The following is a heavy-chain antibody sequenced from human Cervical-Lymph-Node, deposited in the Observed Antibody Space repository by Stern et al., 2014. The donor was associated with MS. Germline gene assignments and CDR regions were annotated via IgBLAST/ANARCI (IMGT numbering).Heavy chain of an antibody. V-gene: IGHV3-7*01. Sequence: EVQLVESGGGLVQPGGSLRLSCAASGFTFSSYWMRWVRQAPGKGLEWVANIKQDGSEKYYVDSVKGRFTISRDNAKNSLYLQMNSLRAEDTAVYYCARDTTGGIYYFDYWGQGTLVTVSS. CDR3: ARDTTGGIYYFDY. CDR2: IKQDGSEK. CDR1: GFTFSSYW. J-gene: IGHJ4*02. D-gene: IGHD1-1*01.